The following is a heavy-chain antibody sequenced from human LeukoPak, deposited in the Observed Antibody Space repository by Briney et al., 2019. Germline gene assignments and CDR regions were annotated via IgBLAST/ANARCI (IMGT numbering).Heavy chain of an antibody. Sequence: ASVKASCKASGYTFTSYYMHWVRQAPGQGLEWMGIINPSGGSTSYAQKFQGRVTMTRDTSTSTVYMELSSLRSEDTAVYYCARELPDGAALDYWGQGTLVTVSS. J-gene: IGHJ4*02. D-gene: IGHD6-13*01. V-gene: IGHV1-46*01. CDR2: INPSGGST. CDR3: ARELPDGAALDY. CDR1: GYTFTSYY.